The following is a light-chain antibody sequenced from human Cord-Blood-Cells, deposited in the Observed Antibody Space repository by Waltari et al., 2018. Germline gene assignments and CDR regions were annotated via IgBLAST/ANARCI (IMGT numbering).Light chain of an antibody. V-gene: IGLV3-21*04. J-gene: IGLJ2*01. CDR1: NIGSKS. CDR3: QVWDSSSDHVV. Sequence: SYVLTQPPSVSVAQGKTARITCGGNNIGSKSVHWYQQKQGQAPVLVIYYDSDRPSGIPERFSGSNSGNTATLTISRVEAGDEADYYCQVWDSSSDHVVFGGGTKLTVL. CDR2: YDS.